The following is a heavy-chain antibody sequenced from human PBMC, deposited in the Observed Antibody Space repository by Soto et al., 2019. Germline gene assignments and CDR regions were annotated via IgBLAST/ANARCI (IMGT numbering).Heavy chain of an antibody. CDR2: IYHSGSI. Sequence: SETLSLTCAVSGGSISSAGCSWNWIRQPPGKGLEWIGYIYHSGSIYYNPSLKSRVTISVDRSKNQFSLKLSSVTAADTAVYYCARAVGYDSSGYYLGQFDYWGQGTLVTVSS. J-gene: IGHJ4*02. CDR3: ARAVGYDSSGYYLGQFDY. V-gene: IGHV4-30-2*01. D-gene: IGHD3-22*01. CDR1: GGSISSAGCS.